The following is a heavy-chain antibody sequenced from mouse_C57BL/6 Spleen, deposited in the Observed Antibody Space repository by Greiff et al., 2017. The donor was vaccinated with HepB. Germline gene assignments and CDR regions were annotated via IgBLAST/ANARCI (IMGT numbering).Heavy chain of an antibody. CDR3: ARGALTGTRGDAMDY. V-gene: IGHV1-64*01. CDR1: GYTFTSYW. Sequence: QVHVKQPGAELVKPGASVKLSCKASGYTFTSYWMHWVKQRPGQGLEWIGMIHPNSGSTNYNEKFKSKATLTVDKSSSTAYMQLSSLTSEDSAVYYCARGALTGTRGDAMDYWGQGTSVTVSS. J-gene: IGHJ4*01. CDR2: IHPNSGST. D-gene: IGHD4-1*01.